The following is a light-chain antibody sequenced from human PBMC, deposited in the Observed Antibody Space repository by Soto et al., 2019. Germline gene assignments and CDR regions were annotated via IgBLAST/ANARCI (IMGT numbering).Light chain of an antibody. J-gene: IGKJ3*01. CDR1: QDISNY. Sequence: DIQMTQSPSSLSASVGDRVTITCQASQDISNYLNWYQQKPGKAPKLLIYDASNLETGVPSRFSGSGSGTDFTFTISSLQPEDIATYYCQQYDNLLFTFGPGTKVDIX. CDR2: DAS. V-gene: IGKV1-33*01. CDR3: QQYDNLLFT.